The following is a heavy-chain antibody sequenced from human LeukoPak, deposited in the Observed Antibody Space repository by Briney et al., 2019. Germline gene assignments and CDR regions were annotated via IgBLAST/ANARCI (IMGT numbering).Heavy chain of an antibody. CDR3: ARDPLKRAFDI. V-gene: IGHV3-21*01. CDR1: GFTFSSCN. CDR2: ISSSSRYI. Sequence: GGSLRLSCAASGFTFSSCNMNWVRQAPGKGLEWVSSISSSSRYIYYADSVKGRFTISRDNAKNSLYLQMNSLRAEDTAVYYCARDPLKRAFDIWGQGTMVTVSS. J-gene: IGHJ3*02.